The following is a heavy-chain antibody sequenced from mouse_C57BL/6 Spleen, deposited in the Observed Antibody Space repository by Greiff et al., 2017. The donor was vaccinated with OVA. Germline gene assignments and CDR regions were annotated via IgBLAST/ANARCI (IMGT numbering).Heavy chain of an antibody. CDR1: GYSITSGYY. J-gene: IGHJ2*01. V-gene: IGHV3-6*01. CDR3: ARDQDYGSSYFDY. D-gene: IGHD1-1*01. Sequence: EVKLEESGPGLVKPSQSLSLTCSVPGYSITSGYYWNWIRQFPGNKLEWMGYISYDGSNNYNPSLKNRISITRDTSKNQFFLKLNSVTTEDTATYYCARDQDYGSSYFDYWGQGTTLTVSS. CDR2: ISYDGSN.